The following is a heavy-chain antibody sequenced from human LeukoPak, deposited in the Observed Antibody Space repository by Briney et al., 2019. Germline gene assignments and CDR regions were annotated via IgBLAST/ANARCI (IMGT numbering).Heavy chain of an antibody. D-gene: IGHD4-23*01. CDR2: IYYSRTT. V-gene: IGHV4-39*01. J-gene: IGHJ4*02. CDR1: GASVSSGSHH. CDR3: AKHDGRSGGTMGALDS. Sequence: PSETLSLTCTVSGASVSSGSHHWGWFRQSPGKGLEWIGSIYYSRTTYYNPSLNSRVTIYVVTSKNQVSLQLNSVTAADTAVYYCAKHDGRSGGTMGALDSWGQGTLVIVSS.